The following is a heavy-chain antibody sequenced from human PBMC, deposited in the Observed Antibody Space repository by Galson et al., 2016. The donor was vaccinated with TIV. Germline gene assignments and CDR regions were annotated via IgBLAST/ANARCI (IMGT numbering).Heavy chain of an antibody. V-gene: IGHV1-8*01. Sequence: SVKVSCKASGYTLTTYDINWVRQATGQGPEWMAWMNRNTENGGYAEKFQGRVTVTRDASTGTAYLEVSSLRSEDTAIYYCIVGNIDMAFDTWGQGTMVTVSS. CDR3: IVGNIDMAFDT. CDR1: GYTLTTYD. CDR2: MNRNTENG. J-gene: IGHJ3*02. D-gene: IGHD2/OR15-2a*01.